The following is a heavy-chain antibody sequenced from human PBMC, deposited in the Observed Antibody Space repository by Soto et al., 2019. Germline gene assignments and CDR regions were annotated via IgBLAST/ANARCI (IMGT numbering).Heavy chain of an antibody. V-gene: IGHV3-23*01. D-gene: IGHD2-21*01. CDR1: AFTFSAYA. J-gene: IGHJ4*01. Sequence: GGSLRLSCAASAFTFSAYAVTWVRQAPGRGLEWVSVMYAGGDTHYADSVKGRFTISRDKSENTLYLQMNSLRDEDTGVYFCVSRIPSWVFDYWGLGTLVTVSS. CDR3: VSRIPSWVFDY. CDR2: MYAGGDT.